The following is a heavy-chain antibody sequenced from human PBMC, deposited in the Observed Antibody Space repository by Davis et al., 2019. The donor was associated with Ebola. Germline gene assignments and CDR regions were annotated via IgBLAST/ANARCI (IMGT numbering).Heavy chain of an antibody. Sequence: GESLKISCVGSSAFIFSQSWMTWVRQAPGKGLEWVASINSDGNEIYYADSMKGRFAISRDHAESTLYLQMNSLKDDDTAVYYCAREADDFWGGYYTFDYWGLGTRVSASS. J-gene: IGHJ4*02. D-gene: IGHD3-3*01. CDR1: SAFIFSQSW. CDR3: AREADDFWGGYYTFDY. CDR2: INSDGNEI. V-gene: IGHV3-7*01.